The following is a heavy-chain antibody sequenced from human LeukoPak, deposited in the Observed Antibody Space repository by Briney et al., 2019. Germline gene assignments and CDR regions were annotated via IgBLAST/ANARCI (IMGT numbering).Heavy chain of an antibody. D-gene: IGHD6-13*01. Sequence: SETLSLTCTVSSGSISSYYWSWIRQPPGKGLEWIGYIYYSGSTNYNPSLKSRVTISVDTSKNQFSLKLSSVTAADTAVYYCARGPWQYIAWGQGTLVTVSS. J-gene: IGHJ4*02. CDR1: SGSISSYY. CDR2: IYYSGST. V-gene: IGHV4-59*12. CDR3: ARGPWQYIA.